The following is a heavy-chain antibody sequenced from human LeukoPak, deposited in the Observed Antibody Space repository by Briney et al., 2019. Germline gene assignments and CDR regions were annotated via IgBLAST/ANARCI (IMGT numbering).Heavy chain of an antibody. V-gene: IGHV4-39*07. Sequence: PSETLSLTCTVSSGSISSNNHFWGWIRQPQGKGLEWIGNIDYSGSTYYNPSLKSRVTISVDTSKNQFSLKLSSVTAADTAVYYCARARGYNWFDPWGQGTLVTVSS. CDR1: SGSISSNNHF. CDR3: ARARGYNWFDP. J-gene: IGHJ5*02. D-gene: IGHD3-10*01. CDR2: IDYSGST.